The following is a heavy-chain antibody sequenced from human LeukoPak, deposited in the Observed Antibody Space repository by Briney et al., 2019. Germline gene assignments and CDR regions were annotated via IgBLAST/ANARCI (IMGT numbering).Heavy chain of an antibody. CDR1: GGSVSGYY. D-gene: IGHD2-15*01. CDR2: VNDSGST. J-gene: IGHJ4*02. V-gene: IGHV4-34*01. Sequence: SETLSLTCAVYGGSVSGYYWRWIRLPPGRGLGWIGEVNDSGSTNYNPSLKSRVTISVDTSKNQFSPKLSSVTAADTAVYYCATRLCSGGSCYDRDYWAQGTLVTVSS. CDR3: ATRLCSGGSCYDRDY.